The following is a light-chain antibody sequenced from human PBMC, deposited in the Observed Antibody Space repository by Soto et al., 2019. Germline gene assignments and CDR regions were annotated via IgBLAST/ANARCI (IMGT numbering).Light chain of an antibody. CDR1: QSINSY. V-gene: IGKV1-39*01. Sequence: DIQMTQSPSSQSASVGDRVTITCRASQSINSYLNGYQQKPGKAPKLLIYAASSLQSGVPSRFSGSGSETDFTLTITRLQPDDFATYYCQQSFSTPRTFGQGTRVEI. CDR3: QQSFSTPRT. CDR2: AAS. J-gene: IGKJ1*01.